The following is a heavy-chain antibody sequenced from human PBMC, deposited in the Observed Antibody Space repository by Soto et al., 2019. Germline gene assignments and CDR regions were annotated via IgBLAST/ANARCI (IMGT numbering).Heavy chain of an antibody. V-gene: IGHV1-8*01. Sequence: ASVKVSCKASGYTFTGYDIDWVRQATGQGREWMGWMNPNSGNTGYAQKFQGRVTMTRNTSISTAYMELSSLRSEDTAVYYCASPARNYDFWSGYSFDIWGQGTMVTVSS. J-gene: IGHJ3*02. CDR1: GYTFTGYD. CDR3: ASPARNYDFWSGYSFDI. D-gene: IGHD3-3*01. CDR2: MNPNSGNT.